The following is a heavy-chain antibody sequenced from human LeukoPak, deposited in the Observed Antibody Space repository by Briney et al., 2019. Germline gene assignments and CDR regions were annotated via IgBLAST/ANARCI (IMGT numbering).Heavy chain of an antibody. CDR3: ARDLQYSGSYFRSPFDY. D-gene: IGHD1-26*01. J-gene: IGHJ4*02. V-gene: IGHV1-18*01. CDR2: ISAYNGNT. CDR1: GYTFTSYG. Sequence: ASVKVSCKASGYTFTSYGISWVRQAPGQGLEWMGWISAYNGNTNYAQKLQGRVTMTTDTSTSTAYMELRSLRSDDTAVYYCARDLQYSGSYFRSPFDYWGQGTLVTVSS.